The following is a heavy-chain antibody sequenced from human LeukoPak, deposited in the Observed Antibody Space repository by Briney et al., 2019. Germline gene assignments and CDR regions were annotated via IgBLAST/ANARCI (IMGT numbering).Heavy chain of an antibody. CDR1: GFTFSSYE. V-gene: IGHV3-48*03. J-gene: IGHJ5*02. CDR2: ISSSGSTI. CDR3: ARDGGYSSGWYDH. Sequence: GGSLRLSCAASGFTFSSYEMNWVRRAPGKGLEWVSYISSSGSTIYYADSVKGRFTISRDNAKNSLYLQMNSLRAEDTAVYYCARDGGYSSGWYDHWGQGTLVTVSS. D-gene: IGHD6-19*01.